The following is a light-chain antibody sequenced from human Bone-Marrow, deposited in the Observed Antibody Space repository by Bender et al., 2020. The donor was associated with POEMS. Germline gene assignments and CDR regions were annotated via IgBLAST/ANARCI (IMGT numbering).Light chain of an antibody. Sequence: SYEVTQLPSVSVSPGQTASITCSGDELGDRYVVGYQQKPGQSPVLVIYQDTKRPSGIPERFSGSNSGYTATLTISGTQAMDEADYYCQAWDTYSVIFGGGTKLTVL. J-gene: IGLJ2*01. V-gene: IGLV3-1*01. CDR1: ELGDRY. CDR3: QAWDTYSVI. CDR2: QDT.